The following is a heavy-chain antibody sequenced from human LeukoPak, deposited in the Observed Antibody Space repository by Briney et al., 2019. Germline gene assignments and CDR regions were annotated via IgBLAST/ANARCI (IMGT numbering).Heavy chain of an antibody. D-gene: IGHD3-10*01. J-gene: IGHJ4*02. Sequence: SETLSLTCAVYGGSFSGYYWSWIRQPPGKGLEWIGEINHSGSTNYNPSLMSRVTMSVDTSKNQFSLKLSSVTAADTAVYYCARERRPLYGSGSYCFDYWGEGTLVTVSS. CDR1: GGSFSGYY. V-gene: IGHV4-34*01. CDR2: INHSGST. CDR3: ARERRPLYGSGSYCFDY.